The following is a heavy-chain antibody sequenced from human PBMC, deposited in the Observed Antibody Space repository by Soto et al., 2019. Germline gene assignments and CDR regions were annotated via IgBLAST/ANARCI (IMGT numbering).Heavy chain of an antibody. CDR2: INSSGGST. V-gene: IGHV3-23*01. J-gene: IGHJ4*02. Sequence: GGSLRLSCAASGFTFSSYAMSWVRQAPGKGLEWVSTINSSGGSTYYADSVKGRFTISRDNSKNTLYLQMNSLRAEDTAVYYCAKEEGYCSSTSCLTPHFDYWGQGTLVTVSS. CDR1: GFTFSSYA. CDR3: AKEEGYCSSTSCLTPHFDY. D-gene: IGHD2-2*01.